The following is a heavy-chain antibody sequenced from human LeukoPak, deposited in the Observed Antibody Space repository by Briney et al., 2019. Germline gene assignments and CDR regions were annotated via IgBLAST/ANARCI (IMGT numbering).Heavy chain of an antibody. Sequence: ASVKVSCKASGYTFTSYDINWVRQATGQWLEWMGWMNPNSGNTGYAQKFQGRVTITRNTSISTAYMELSSLRSEDTAVYYCARGPMVRGGIQSYYYYYMDVWGKGTTVTVSS. CDR3: ARGPMVRGGIQSYYYYYMDV. CDR1: GYTFTSYD. D-gene: IGHD3-10*01. V-gene: IGHV1-8*03. CDR2: MNPNSGNT. J-gene: IGHJ6*03.